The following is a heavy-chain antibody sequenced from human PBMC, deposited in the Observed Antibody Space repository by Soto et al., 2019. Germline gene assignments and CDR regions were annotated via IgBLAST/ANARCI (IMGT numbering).Heavy chain of an antibody. J-gene: IGHJ4*02. D-gene: IGHD2-15*01. CDR1: GFTFSSYS. CDR3: ARDIAVVAATDFNY. V-gene: IGHV3-21*01. CDR2: ISSSSSYI. Sequence: EVQLLESGGGLVQPGGSLRLSCAASGFTFSSYSMNWVRQAPGKGLEWVSSISSSSSYIYYADSVKGRFTISRDNAKNSLYLQMNSLRAEDTAVYYCARDIAVVAATDFNYWGQGTLVTVSS.